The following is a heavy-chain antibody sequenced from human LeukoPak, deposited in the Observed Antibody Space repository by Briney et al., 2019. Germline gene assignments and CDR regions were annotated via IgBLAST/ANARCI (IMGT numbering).Heavy chain of an antibody. V-gene: IGHV3-30-3*01. CDR1: GFTFSSYA. D-gene: IGHD2-2*01. Sequence: EGSLRLSCAASGFTFSSYAMHWVRQAPGKGLEWVAVISYDGSNKYYADSVKGRFTISRDNSKNTLYLQMNSLRAEDTAVYYCARDLRRLRYCSSTSCPPLYGMDVWGQGTTVTVSS. CDR3: ARDLRRLRYCSSTSCPPLYGMDV. CDR2: ISYDGSNK. J-gene: IGHJ6*02.